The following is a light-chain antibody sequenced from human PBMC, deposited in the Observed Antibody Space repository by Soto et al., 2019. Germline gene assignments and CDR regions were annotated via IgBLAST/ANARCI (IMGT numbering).Light chain of an antibody. J-gene: IGLJ2*01. CDR1: SSDVGNHNY. CDR2: EVN. Sequence: QSALTQPASVSGSPGQSITISCTGTSSDVGNHNYVSWYQQYPGKAPKLIIYEVNNRPSGVSSRFSGSKSGNTASLIISGLQTEDEGDYYCNSYTTSSPVFGGGAKLTVL. V-gene: IGLV2-14*01. CDR3: NSYTTSSPV.